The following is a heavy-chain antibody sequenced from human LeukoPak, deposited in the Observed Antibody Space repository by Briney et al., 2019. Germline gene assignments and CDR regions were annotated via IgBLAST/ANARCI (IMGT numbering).Heavy chain of an antibody. CDR1: GGSISSSSYY. CDR3: ARRRDGYNYVDY. J-gene: IGHJ4*02. V-gene: IGHV4-39*01. CDR2: IYYSGST. D-gene: IGHD5-24*01. Sequence: SETLSLTCTVSGGSISSSSYYWGWICQPPGKGLEWIGSIYYSGSTYHNPSLKSRVTISVDTSKNQFSLKLSSVTAADTAVYYCARRRDGYNYVDYWGQGTLVTVSS.